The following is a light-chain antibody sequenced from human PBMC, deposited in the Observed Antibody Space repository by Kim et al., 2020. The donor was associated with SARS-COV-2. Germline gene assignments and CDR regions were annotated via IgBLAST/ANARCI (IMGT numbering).Light chain of an antibody. CDR2: SDS. CDR3: QMWDSSTWV. Sequence: SVARGKQGRLPCAGNHKGSKTVHWYQQKPGQAPVLDIYSDSNRTSGIPERFSGANSGNTTNLTINRAQAGGEADYLCQMWDSSTWVFGGGTQLTVL. V-gene: IGLV3-9*01. J-gene: IGLJ3*02. CDR1: HKGSKT.